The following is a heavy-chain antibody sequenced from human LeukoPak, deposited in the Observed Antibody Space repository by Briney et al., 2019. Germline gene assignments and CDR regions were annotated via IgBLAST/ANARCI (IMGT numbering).Heavy chain of an antibody. V-gene: IGHV3-21*01. J-gene: IGHJ4*02. CDR3: AKGPDEYSSSPFDY. CDR1: GFTCSSYN. Sequence: GGSLRLSCAASGFTCSSYNINWVRQAPGKGLEWVSSISSSSSYIYYADSVKGRFTISRDNAKNSLYLQMNSLRIEDTAVYYCAKGPDEYSSSPFDYWGQGTLVTVSS. D-gene: IGHD6-6*01. CDR2: ISSSSSYI.